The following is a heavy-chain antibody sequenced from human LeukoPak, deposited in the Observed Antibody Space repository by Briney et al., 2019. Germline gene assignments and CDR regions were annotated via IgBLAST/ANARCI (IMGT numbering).Heavy chain of an antibody. CDR2: IYYSGST. Sequence: PSETLSLTCAVYGGSFSSYYWGWIRQPPGKGLEWIGSIYYSGSTYYNPSLKSRVTISVDTSKNQFSLKLSSVTAADTAVYYCARLTPTYYFDYWGQGTLVTVSS. D-gene: IGHD2-15*01. CDR1: GGSFSSYY. CDR3: ARLTPTYYFDY. J-gene: IGHJ4*02. V-gene: IGHV4-39*01.